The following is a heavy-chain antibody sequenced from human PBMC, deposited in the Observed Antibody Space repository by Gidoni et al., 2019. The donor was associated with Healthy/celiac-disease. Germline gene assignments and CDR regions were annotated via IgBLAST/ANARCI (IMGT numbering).Heavy chain of an antibody. J-gene: IGHJ4*02. V-gene: IGHV3-74*01. CDR3: ARFHYYGSGSYPPPVH. CDR2: INSDGSST. Sequence: EVQLVESGGGLVQPGGSLRLSCAASGFTFSSYWMHWVRQAPGKGLVWVSRINSDGSSTSYADSVKGRFTISRDNAKNTLYLQMNSLRAEDTAVYYCARFHYYGSGSYPPPVHWGQGTLVTVSS. CDR1: GFTFSSYW. D-gene: IGHD3-10*01.